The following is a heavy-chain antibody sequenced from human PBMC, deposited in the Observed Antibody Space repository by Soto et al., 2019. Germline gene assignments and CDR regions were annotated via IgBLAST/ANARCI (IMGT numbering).Heavy chain of an antibody. D-gene: IGHD3-22*01. Sequence: KSGPTLVNPTQTLTLTCTFSGFSLSTSGMCVSWIRQPPGKALEWLALIDWDDDKYYSTSLKTRLTISKDTSKNQVVLTMTNMEPVDTATYYCARDPGDSSGYYYYGMDVWGQGTTVTVSS. CDR1: GFSLSTSGMC. CDR3: ARDPGDSSGYYYYGMDV. CDR2: IDWDDDK. V-gene: IGHV2-70*01. J-gene: IGHJ6*02.